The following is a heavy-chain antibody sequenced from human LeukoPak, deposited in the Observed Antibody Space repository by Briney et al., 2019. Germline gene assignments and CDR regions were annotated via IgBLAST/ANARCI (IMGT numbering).Heavy chain of an antibody. J-gene: IGHJ4*02. CDR1: GFTFSSYA. Sequence: GRSLRLSCAASGFTFSSYAMHWVRQAPGKGLEWVAVISYDGSNKYYADSVKGRFTISRDNSKNTVYLQMNSLRAEDTAVYYCARDRVPNTYYYGSGSDYWGQGTLVTVSS. CDR2: ISYDGSNK. CDR3: ARDRVPNTYYYGSGSDY. V-gene: IGHV3-30*04. D-gene: IGHD3-10*01.